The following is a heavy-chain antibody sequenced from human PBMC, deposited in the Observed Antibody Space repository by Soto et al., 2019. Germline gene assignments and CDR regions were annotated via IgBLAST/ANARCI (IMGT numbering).Heavy chain of an antibody. CDR2: INPNSGGT. D-gene: IGHD4-17*01. Sequence: GASVKVSCKACGYTFTGYYMHWVRQAPRQGLEWMGWINPNSGGTNYAQKFQGWVTMTRDTSISTAYMELSRLRSDDTAVYYCARDRTTVVNNDYGMDVWGQGTTVTVSS. CDR1: GYTFTGYY. J-gene: IGHJ6*02. V-gene: IGHV1-2*04. CDR3: ARDRTTVVNNDYGMDV.